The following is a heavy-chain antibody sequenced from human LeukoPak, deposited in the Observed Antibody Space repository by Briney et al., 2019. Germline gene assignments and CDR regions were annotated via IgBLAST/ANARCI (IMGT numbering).Heavy chain of an antibody. CDR3: AREVVVPAAAYFDY. D-gene: IGHD2-2*01. CDR1: GFTFSSYA. V-gene: IGHV3-30-3*01. CDR2: ISYDGSNK. Sequence: GGSLRLSCAASGFTFSSYAMHWVRQAPGKGLEWVAVISYDGSNKYYADSVKGRFTISRDNSKNTLYLQMNSLRAEDTAVYYCAREVVVPAAAYFDYWGQGTLVTVSS. J-gene: IGHJ4*02.